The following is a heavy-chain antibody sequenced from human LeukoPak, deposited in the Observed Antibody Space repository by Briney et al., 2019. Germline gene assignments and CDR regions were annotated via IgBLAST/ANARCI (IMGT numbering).Heavy chain of an antibody. D-gene: IGHD4-11*01. V-gene: IGHV4-4*07. CDR3: VRDVRDYTHYDYSYYYMDV. CDR1: GASFSHYY. CDR2: IHASGTT. J-gene: IGHJ6*03. Sequence: SETLSLTCTVSGASFSHYYWSWIRQSAGKGLEWIGLIHASGTTNYNTSLKSRVTISLDESKNQFSLKVKSVIAADTAVYYWVRDVRDYTHYDYSYYYMDVWGKGTTVTVSS.